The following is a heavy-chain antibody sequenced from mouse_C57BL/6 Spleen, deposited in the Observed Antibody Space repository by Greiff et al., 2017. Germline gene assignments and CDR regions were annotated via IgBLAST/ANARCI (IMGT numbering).Heavy chain of an antibody. CDR1: GFTFSDYG. J-gene: IGHJ4*01. CDR3: ARRGTTVVATSPYYAMDY. CDR2: ISSGSSTI. Sequence: EVQVVESGGGLVKPGGSLKLSCAASGFTFSDYGMHWVRQAPEKGLEWVAYISSGSSTIYYADTVKGRFTISRDNAKNTLFLQMTSLRSEDTAMYYCARRGTTVVATSPYYAMDYWGQGTSVTVSS. V-gene: IGHV5-17*01. D-gene: IGHD1-1*01.